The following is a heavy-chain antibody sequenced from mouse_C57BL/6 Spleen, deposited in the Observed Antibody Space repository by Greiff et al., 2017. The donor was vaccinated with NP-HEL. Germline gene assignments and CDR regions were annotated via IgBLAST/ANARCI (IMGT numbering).Heavy chain of an antibody. CDR3: ARVGSTVVAHFDY. CDR2: IYPRSGNT. V-gene: IGHV1-81*01. Sequence: VQLQQSGAELARPGASVKLSCKASGYTFTSYGISWVKQRTGQGLEWIGEIYPRSGNTYYNEKFKGKATLTADKSSSTAYMELRSLTSEDSAVYFCARVGSTVVAHFDYWGQGTTLTVSS. CDR1: GYTFTSYG. J-gene: IGHJ2*01. D-gene: IGHD1-1*01.